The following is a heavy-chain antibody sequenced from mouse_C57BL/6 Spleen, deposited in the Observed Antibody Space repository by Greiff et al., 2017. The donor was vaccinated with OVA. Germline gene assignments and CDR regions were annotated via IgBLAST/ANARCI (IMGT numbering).Heavy chain of an antibody. J-gene: IGHJ2*01. D-gene: IGHD2-1*01. Sequence: VKLVESGPELVKPGASVKISCKASGYAFSSSWMNWVKQRPGQGLEWIGRIYPGDGDTNYNGKFKGKATLTADKSSSTAYLQLSSLTSEDSAVYFYARDHDGTFFDYWGKGTTLTASS. CDR3: ARDHDGTFFDY. CDR2: IYPGDGDT. V-gene: IGHV1-82*01. CDR1: GYAFSSSW.